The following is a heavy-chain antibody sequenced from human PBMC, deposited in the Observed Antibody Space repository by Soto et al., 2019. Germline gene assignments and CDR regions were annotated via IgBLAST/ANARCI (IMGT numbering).Heavy chain of an antibody. CDR3: ARGVRYSGYDWGVYYYYGMDV. Sequence: SETLSLTCAVYGGSFSGYYWSWIRQPPGKGLEWIGEINHSGSTNYNPSLKSRVTISVDTSKNQFSLKLSSVTAADTAVYYCARGVRYSGYDWGVYYYYGMDVWGQGTTVT. D-gene: IGHD5-12*01. CDR2: INHSGST. V-gene: IGHV4-34*01. CDR1: GGSFSGYY. J-gene: IGHJ6*01.